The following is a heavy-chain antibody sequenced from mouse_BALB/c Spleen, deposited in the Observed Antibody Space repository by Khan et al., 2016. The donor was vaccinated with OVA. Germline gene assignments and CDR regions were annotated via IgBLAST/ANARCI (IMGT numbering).Heavy chain of an antibody. CDR2: IWSDGST. CDR1: GFSLTNYG. Sequence: QVQLKESGPGLVAPSQSLSITCTISGFSLTNYGVHWIRQPPGKGLEWLVVIWSDGSTTYNSALKSRLTITKDNSKSQVFLQMNSLQTDDTAIYFCARQPYYHYNIMDYWGQGTSVTLSS. CDR3: ARQPYYHYNIMDY. V-gene: IGHV2-6-1*01. J-gene: IGHJ4*01. D-gene: IGHD2-10*01.